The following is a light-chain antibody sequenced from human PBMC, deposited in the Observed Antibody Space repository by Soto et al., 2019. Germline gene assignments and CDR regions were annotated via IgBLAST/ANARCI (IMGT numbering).Light chain of an antibody. V-gene: IGKV3-20*01. Sequence: EILLTQSPGTLSLSPGERATLSCRASQSVSNNYLAWYQQKPGHAPRLLIYGASNRATGIPDRLSGSGSGTEFTLTISRLEPEDSAVYYCQQYGSSGTFGHGTQVDI. CDR3: QQYGSSGT. J-gene: IGKJ1*01. CDR2: GAS. CDR1: QSVSNNY.